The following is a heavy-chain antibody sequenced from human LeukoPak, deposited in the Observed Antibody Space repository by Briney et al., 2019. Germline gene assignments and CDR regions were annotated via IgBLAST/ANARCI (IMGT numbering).Heavy chain of an antibody. CDR2: INNSGST. CDR3: ARGVTYYDILTGYDKPYFDY. J-gene: IGHJ4*02. CDR1: GGSFGGYD. Sequence: PSETQSLTCAVDGGSFGGYDWSWIRQPPGKGLEWIGEINNSGSTTYNPSLKSLVTISVPTSKTQFSLKQSCVTAADTAVYYCARGVTYYDILTGYDKPYFDYWGQGTLVTVSS. D-gene: IGHD3-9*01. V-gene: IGHV4-34*01.